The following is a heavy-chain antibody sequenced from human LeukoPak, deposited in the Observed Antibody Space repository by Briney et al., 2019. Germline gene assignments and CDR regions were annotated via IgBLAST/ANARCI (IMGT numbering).Heavy chain of an antibody. J-gene: IGHJ2*01. CDR3: ARGIAVAGKLWYFDL. V-gene: IGHV4-4*07. CDR1: GGSISSYY. CDR2: IYTSGST. Sequence: PSETLSLTCTVSGGSISSYYWGWIRQPAGKGLEWIGRIYTSGSTNYNPSLKSRVTMSVDTSKNQFSLKLSSVTAADTAVYYCARGIAVAGKLWYFDLWGRGTLVTVSS. D-gene: IGHD6-19*01.